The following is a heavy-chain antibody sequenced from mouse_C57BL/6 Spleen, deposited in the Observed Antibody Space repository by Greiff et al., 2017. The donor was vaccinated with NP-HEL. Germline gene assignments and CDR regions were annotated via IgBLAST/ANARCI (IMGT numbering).Heavy chain of an antibody. Sequence: EVQLQQSGPELVKPGASVKMSCKASGYTFTDYNMHWVKQSHGKSLEWIGYINPNNGGTSYNQKFKGKATLTVNKSSSTAYMELRSLTSEDSAVYYCARSGYGSSYVYFDYWGQGTTLTVSS. CDR2: INPNNGGT. J-gene: IGHJ2*01. CDR1: GYTFTDYN. V-gene: IGHV1-22*01. D-gene: IGHD1-1*01. CDR3: ARSGYGSSYVYFDY.